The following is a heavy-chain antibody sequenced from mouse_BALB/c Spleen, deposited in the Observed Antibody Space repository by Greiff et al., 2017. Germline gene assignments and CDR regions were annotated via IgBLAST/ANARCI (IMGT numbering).Heavy chain of an antibody. Sequence: QLQQSGAELVRPGTSVKVSCKASGYAFTNYLIEWVKQRPGQGLEWIGVINPGSGGTNYNEKFKGKATLTADKSSSTAYMQLSSLTSDDSAVYFCARSTMITIAYWGQGTLVTVSA. CDR2: INPGSGGT. CDR3: ARSTMITIAY. CDR1: GYAFTNYL. D-gene: IGHD2-4*01. J-gene: IGHJ3*01. V-gene: IGHV1-54*01.